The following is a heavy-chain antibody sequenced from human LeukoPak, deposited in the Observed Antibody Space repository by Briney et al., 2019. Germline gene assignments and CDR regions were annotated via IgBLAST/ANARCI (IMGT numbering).Heavy chain of an antibody. V-gene: IGHV3-23*01. J-gene: IGHJ4*02. CDR3: ATGLLWFGELFGPFDY. CDR2: ISGSGGST. D-gene: IGHD3-10*01. Sequence: GGSLRLSCAASGFPFSSYAMSWVRQAPGKGLEWVSAISGSGGSTYYAGSVKGRFTISRDNSKNTLYLQMNSLRAEDTAVYYCATGLLWFGELFGPFDYWGQGTLVTVSS. CDR1: GFPFSSYA.